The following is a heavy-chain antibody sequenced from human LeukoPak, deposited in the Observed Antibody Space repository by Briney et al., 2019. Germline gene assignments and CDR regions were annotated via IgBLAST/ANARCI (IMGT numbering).Heavy chain of an antibody. CDR2: IWSDGRDK. CDR3: ARDHRTTVTVYYFDY. V-gene: IGHV3-33*01. D-gene: IGHD4-17*01. J-gene: IGHJ4*02. Sequence: GRSLRLSCAASGFTFSSYGIHWVRQAPGKGLEWVAVIWSDGRDKYYADSVKGRFTISRDNPKNTLYLQMNSLRAEDTAVYYCARDHRTTVTVYYFDYWGRGTVVSVSS. CDR1: GFTFSSYG.